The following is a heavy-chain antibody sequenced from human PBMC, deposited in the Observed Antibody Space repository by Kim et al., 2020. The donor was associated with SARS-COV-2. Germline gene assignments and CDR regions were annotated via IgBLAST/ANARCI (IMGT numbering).Heavy chain of an antibody. CDR2: INPSGSGT. D-gene: IGHD3-10*01. V-gene: IGHV3-23*05. J-gene: IGHJ4*02. CDR3: AKAGSSWAIFDY. CDR1: GFTFSSYA. Sequence: GGSLRLSCAASGFTFSSYAMTWVRQAPGKGLEWVATINPSGSGTYSADSVKGRFTISRDNSKSTLFLQMDSLRGEDTAVYYCAKAGSSWAIFDYWGQGTPVTVSS.